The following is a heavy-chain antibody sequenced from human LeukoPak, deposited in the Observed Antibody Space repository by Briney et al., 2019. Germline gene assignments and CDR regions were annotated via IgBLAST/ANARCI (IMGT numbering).Heavy chain of an antibody. V-gene: IGHV3-30*18. CDR3: AKDRSYGSGIGYDY. CDR1: GFTFSSYG. D-gene: IGHD3-10*01. Sequence: GGSLRLSCAVSGFTFSSYGMHWVRQAPGKGLEWVAVISYDGSNKYYADSVKGRFTISRDNSKNTLYLQMNSLRAEDTAVYYCAKDRSYGSGIGYDYWGQGTLVTVSS. CDR2: ISYDGSNK. J-gene: IGHJ4*02.